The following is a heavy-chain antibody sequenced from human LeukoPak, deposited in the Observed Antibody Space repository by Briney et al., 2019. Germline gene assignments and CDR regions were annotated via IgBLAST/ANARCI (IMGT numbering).Heavy chain of an antibody. D-gene: IGHD1-7*01. V-gene: IGHV1-18*01. Sequence: ASVKVFCKASGYTFTSYGISWVRQAPGQGLEWMGWISAYSGNTNYAQKLQGRVTMTTDTSTSTAYMELSRLRSDDTAVYYCARDYNWNYGWSFDYWGQGTLVTVSS. CDR3: ARDYNWNYGWSFDY. CDR2: ISAYSGNT. CDR1: GYTFTSYG. J-gene: IGHJ4*02.